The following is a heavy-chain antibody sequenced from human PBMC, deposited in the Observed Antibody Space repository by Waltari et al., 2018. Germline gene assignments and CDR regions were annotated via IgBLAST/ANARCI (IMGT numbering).Heavy chain of an antibody. J-gene: IGHJ5*02. V-gene: IGHV4-34*01. CDR2: INHSGST. D-gene: IGHD2-2*01. CDR1: GGSSSGYY. Sequence: QVQLQQWGAGLLKPSETLSLTCAVYGGSSSGYYWSWIRQPPGKGLEWIGEINHSGSTNYNPSLKSRVTISVDTSKNQFSLKLSSVTAADTAVYYCANRGGSTSHNWFDPWGQGTLVTVSS. CDR3: ANRGGSTSHNWFDP.